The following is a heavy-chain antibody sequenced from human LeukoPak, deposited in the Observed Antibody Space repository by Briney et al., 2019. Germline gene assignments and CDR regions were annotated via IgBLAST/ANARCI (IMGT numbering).Heavy chain of an antibody. V-gene: IGHV4-34*01. Sequence: GSLRLSCAASGFTVSSNYMSWIRQPPGKGLEWIGEINHSGSTNYNPSLKSRVTISVDTSKNQFSLKLSSVTAADTAVYYCARGPRGSGSYLYYYYMDVWGKGTTVTVSS. J-gene: IGHJ6*03. CDR2: INHSGST. CDR1: GFTVSSNY. D-gene: IGHD3-10*01. CDR3: ARGPRGSGSYLYYYYMDV.